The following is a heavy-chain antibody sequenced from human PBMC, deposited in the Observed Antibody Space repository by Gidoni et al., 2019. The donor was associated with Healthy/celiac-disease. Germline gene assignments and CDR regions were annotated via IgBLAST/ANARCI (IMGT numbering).Heavy chain of an antibody. Sequence: EVQLVESGGGLVKPGGSLRLSCAASGFTFSSYSMNWVRQAPGKGLEWVSSISSSSSYIYYADSVKGRFTISRDNAKNSLYLQMNSLRAEDTAVYYCARDPQYYYDSSGYSDDYWGQGTLVTVSS. V-gene: IGHV3-21*01. CDR1: GFTFSSYS. J-gene: IGHJ4*02. CDR3: ARDPQYYYDSSGYSDDY. CDR2: ISSSSSYI. D-gene: IGHD3-22*01.